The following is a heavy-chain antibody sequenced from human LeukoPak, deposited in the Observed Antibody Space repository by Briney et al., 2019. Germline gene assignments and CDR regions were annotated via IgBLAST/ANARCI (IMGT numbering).Heavy chain of an antibody. J-gene: IGHJ4*02. CDR2: IYYSGST. CDR3: AREVDCSGGSCYHFDY. CDR1: GGSISRYY. D-gene: IGHD2-15*01. Sequence: SETLSLTCTVSGGSISRYYWSWIRQPPGKGLEWIGYIYYSGSTNYNPSLKSRVTISVDTSKNQFSLKLSSVTAADTAVYYCAREVDCSGGSCYHFDYWGQGTLVTVSS. V-gene: IGHV4-59*01.